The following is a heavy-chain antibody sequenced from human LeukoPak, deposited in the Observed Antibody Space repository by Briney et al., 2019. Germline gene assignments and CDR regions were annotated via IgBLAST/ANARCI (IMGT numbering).Heavy chain of an antibody. D-gene: IGHD2/OR15-2a*01. Sequence: GGSLRLSCAASGFTFSSYAMSWVRQAPGKGLEWVSGINGNADSTYYADSVKGRFTISRDNSKNTLYLQMNSLRAEDTAVYYCANVRYKYGKDYWGQGTLVTVSS. CDR1: GFTFSSYA. CDR3: ANVRYKYGKDY. V-gene: IGHV3-23*01. J-gene: IGHJ4*02. CDR2: INGNADST.